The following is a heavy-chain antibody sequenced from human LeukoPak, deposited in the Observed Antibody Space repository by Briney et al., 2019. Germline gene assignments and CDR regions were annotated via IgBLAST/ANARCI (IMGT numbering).Heavy chain of an antibody. CDR1: GFTFSTYG. Sequence: GGSLRLSCAASGFTFSTYGMHWVRQAPGKGLEWVAFIRYDGGNKYYADSVKGRFIISRDNSKNTLYLQMNILRAGDTAVYFCAKDYYYSGTSYFDYWGQGTLVTVSS. J-gene: IGHJ4*02. CDR3: AKDYYYSGTSYFDY. CDR2: IRYDGGNK. D-gene: IGHD3-22*01. V-gene: IGHV3-30*02.